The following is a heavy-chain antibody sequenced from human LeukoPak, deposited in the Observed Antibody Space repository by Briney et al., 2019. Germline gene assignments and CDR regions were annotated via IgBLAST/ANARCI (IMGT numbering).Heavy chain of an antibody. D-gene: IGHD2-2*01. CDR2: IYTSGST. CDR1: GGSISSGSYY. CDR3: ARGVVPAAIGAFDI. J-gene: IGHJ3*02. Sequence: SETLSLTCTVSGGSISSGSYYWSWIRQPAGKGLGWIGRIYTSGSTNYNPSLKSRVTISVDTSKNQFSLKLSSVTAADTAVYYCARGVVPAAIGAFDIWGQGTMVTVSS. V-gene: IGHV4-61*02.